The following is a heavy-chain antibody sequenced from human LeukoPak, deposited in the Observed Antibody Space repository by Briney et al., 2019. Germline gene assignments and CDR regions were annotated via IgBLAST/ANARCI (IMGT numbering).Heavy chain of an antibody. CDR2: IYYSGST. Sequence: SETLSLTCTVPGGSISSYYWSWIRQPPGKGLEWIGYIYYSGSTNYNPSLKSRVTISVDTSKNQFSLKLSSVTAADTAVYYCARAPIVVVSTPSFDTWGQGILVTVSS. D-gene: IGHD3-22*01. V-gene: IGHV4-59*13. J-gene: IGHJ4*02. CDR3: ARAPIVVVSTPSFDT. CDR1: GGSISSYY.